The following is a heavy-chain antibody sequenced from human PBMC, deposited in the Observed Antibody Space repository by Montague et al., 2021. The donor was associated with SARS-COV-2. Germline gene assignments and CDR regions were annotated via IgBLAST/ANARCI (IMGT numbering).Heavy chain of an antibody. CDR2: FNTDGAST. CDR3: ARIVFQCGSIVFDN. Sequence: SLRLSCAASGFIFSGYAMSWVRQAPGKGLEWVSRFNTDGASTYYXNSXKGRFTISRDIYKNTLYLQMNSLTAEDTAVYYCARIVFQCGSIVFDNWGQGTLVTVSS. J-gene: IGHJ4*02. D-gene: IGHD2-15*01. CDR1: GFIFSGYA. V-gene: IGHV3-23*01.